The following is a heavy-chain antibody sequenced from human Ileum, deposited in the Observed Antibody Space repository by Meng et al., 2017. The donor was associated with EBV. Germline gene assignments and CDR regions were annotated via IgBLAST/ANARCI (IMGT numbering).Heavy chain of an antibody. J-gene: IGHJ4*02. CDR2: IHHTEST. Sequence: QRQGPGQLLWLPLGPLSLHCDRFGGSISSSNWWRWVPQAPGKGLQWMGEIHHTESTNYNPSLKSRVTISVDKSKNQFSLKLSSVTAADTAVYYCARESYADSSGYYSLDYWGQGSLVTVSS. CDR1: GGSISSSNW. V-gene: IGHV4-4*02. CDR3: ARESYADSSGYYSLDY. D-gene: IGHD3-22*01.